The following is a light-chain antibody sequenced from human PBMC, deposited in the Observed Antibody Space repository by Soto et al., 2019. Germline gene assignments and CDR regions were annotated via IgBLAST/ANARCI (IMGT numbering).Light chain of an antibody. CDR3: QQSYSTPRT. J-gene: IGKJ1*01. Sequence: DIQMTQSPSSLSASVGDRVTITCRASQSISSYLNWYPQKPGKAPKLLIYAASSLQSGVPSRFICSVAGTDCTRPISSLQPEDVETYYCQQSYSTPRTFGQGTKVDIK. V-gene: IGKV1-39*01. CDR1: QSISSY. CDR2: AAS.